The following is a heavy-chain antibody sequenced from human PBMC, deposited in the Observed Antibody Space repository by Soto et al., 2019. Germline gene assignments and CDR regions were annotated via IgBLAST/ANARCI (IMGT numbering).Heavy chain of an antibody. CDR3: ARDPSSSWSRPDDWFDP. CDR1: GFTFSSYS. Sequence: GGSLRLSCAASGFTFSSYSMNWVRQAPGKGLEWVSSISSSSSYIYYADSVKGRFTISRDNAKNSLYLQMNSLRAEDTAVYYCARDPSSSWSRPDDWFDPWGQGTLVTVSS. V-gene: IGHV3-21*01. CDR2: ISSSSSYI. J-gene: IGHJ5*02. D-gene: IGHD6-13*01.